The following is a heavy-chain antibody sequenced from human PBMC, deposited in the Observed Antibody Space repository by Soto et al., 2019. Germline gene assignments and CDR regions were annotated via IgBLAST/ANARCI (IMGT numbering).Heavy chain of an antibody. CDR1: GGSISSSHW. J-gene: IGHJ3*01. CDR3: ARVVLTITRGAFDA. V-gene: IGHV4-4*02. CDR2: ISHSGTS. Sequence: QAQLQESGPGLVNPSGTLSLTCAVSGGSISSSHWWTWVRQSPGKGLEYIGEISHSGTSNSNPSLKSRVTLSVDKSKNHFSLTLTSVTAADTAVYYCARVVLTITRGAFDAWGQGTLVIVSS. D-gene: IGHD3-9*01.